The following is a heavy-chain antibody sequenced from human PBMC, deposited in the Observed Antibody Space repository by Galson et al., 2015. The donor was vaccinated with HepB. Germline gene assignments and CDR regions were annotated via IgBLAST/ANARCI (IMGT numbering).Heavy chain of an antibody. V-gene: IGHV1-3*01. CDR3: AGVGIVGATTNAFDI. D-gene: IGHD1-26*01. CDR1: GYTFTNYV. J-gene: IGHJ3*02. CDR2: INAGNGDT. Sequence: SVKVSCKASGYTFTNYVIHWVRRAPGQRLECMGWINAGNGDTRYSQKFQGRVTITRDTSASTAYMELSSLRSEDTAVYYCAGVGIVGATTNAFDIWGQGTMVTVSS.